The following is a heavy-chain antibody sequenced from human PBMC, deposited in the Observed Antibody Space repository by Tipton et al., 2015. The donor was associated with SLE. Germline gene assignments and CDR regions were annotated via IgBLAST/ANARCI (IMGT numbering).Heavy chain of an antibody. D-gene: IGHD3-9*01. CDR2: IHYGVRYTENS. CDR1: GGSITSTTYW. CDR3: AREDLTHWFDP. J-gene: IGHJ5*02. Sequence: TLSLTCTVSGGSITSTTYWWGWIRQPPGKGWEWIATIHYGVRYTENSFYNTSLKRRVTISLDASRNQFSLNLTSVTAADTAMYYCAREDLTHWFDPWGQGTLVTVSS. V-gene: IGHV4-39*07.